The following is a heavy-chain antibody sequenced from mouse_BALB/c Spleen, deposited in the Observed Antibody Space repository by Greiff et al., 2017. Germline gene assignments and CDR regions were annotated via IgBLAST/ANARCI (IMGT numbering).Heavy chain of an antibody. CDR3: ARFTTVVAPRAMDY. D-gene: IGHD1-1*01. Sequence: QVQLQQSGAELVRPGTSVKVSCKASGYAFTNYLIEWVKQRPGQGLEWIGVINPGSGGTNYNEKFKGKATLTADKSSSTAYMQLSSLTSDDSAVYFCARFTTVVAPRAMDYWGQGTSVTVSS. J-gene: IGHJ4*01. CDR1: GYAFTNYL. V-gene: IGHV1-54*01. CDR2: INPGSGGT.